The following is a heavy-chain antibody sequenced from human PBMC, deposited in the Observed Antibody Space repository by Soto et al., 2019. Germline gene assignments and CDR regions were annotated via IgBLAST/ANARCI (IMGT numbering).Heavy chain of an antibody. D-gene: IGHD3-10*01. V-gene: IGHV4-4*02. CDR1: GGSISSSNW. CDR3: AKSYYGSGSLPYYYYGMDV. Sequence: SETLSLTCAVSGGSISSSNWGSWVRQPPGKGLEWIGEIYHSGSTNYNPSLKSRVTISVDKSKNQFSLKLSSVTAADTAVYYCAKSYYGSGSLPYYYYGMDVWGQGTTVT. J-gene: IGHJ6*02. CDR2: IYHSGST.